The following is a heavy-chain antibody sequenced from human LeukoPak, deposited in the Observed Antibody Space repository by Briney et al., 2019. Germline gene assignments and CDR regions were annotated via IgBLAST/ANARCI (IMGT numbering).Heavy chain of an antibody. V-gene: IGHV5-51*01. J-gene: IGHJ3*01. CDR1: GYSFTTYW. D-gene: IGHD3-3*01. CDR3: ARHQSGRRYDALDV. CDR2: FYPGGSDT. Sequence: GESLKISCKTSGYSFTTYWIDWVRQMPGKGLEWMGIFYPGGSDTTYNPSFQGQVTISVDKSTSTAYLQWTSLKASDTAMYYCARHQSGRRYDALDVWGQGTMVTVSS.